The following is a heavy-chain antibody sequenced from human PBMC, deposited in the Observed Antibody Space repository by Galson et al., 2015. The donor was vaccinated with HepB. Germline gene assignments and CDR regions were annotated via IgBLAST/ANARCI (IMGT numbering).Heavy chain of an antibody. J-gene: IGHJ4*02. CDR1: GGTFSSYA. V-gene: IGHV1-2*02. CDR3: AREGSGSYQYCFDF. D-gene: IGHD1-26*01. CDR2: INPNNGDT. Sequence: SVKVSCKASGGTFSSYAISWVRQAPGQGLEWMGWINPNNGDTKYAQKFQGRGNMTRDTSSSTAYMELSNLISDYTALFYCAREGSGSYQYCFDFWGQGALVTVSS.